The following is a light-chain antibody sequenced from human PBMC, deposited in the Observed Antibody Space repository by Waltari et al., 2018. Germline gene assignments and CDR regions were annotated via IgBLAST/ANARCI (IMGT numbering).Light chain of an antibody. CDR2: DAP. CDR3: QQRSNWPLT. V-gene: IGKV3-11*01. Sequence: EIVLTQSPATLSLSPGERATLSCRASQSVSSYLAWYQQKPRQAPRLLIYDAPNRATGIPARFSGSGSGTDFTLTISSLEPEDFAVYYCQQRSNWPLTFGGGTKVEIK. CDR1: QSVSSY. J-gene: IGKJ4*01.